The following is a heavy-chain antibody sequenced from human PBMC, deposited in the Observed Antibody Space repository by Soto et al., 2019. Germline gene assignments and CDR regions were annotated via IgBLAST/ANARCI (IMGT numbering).Heavy chain of an antibody. CDR2: INHSGST. V-gene: IGHV4-34*01. D-gene: IGHD3-3*01. CDR3: ARGRSIFVVVFTAPRVNYMDV. Sequence: SETLSLTCAVYGGSFSGYYWSWIRQPPGKGLEWIGEINHSGSTNYNPSLKSRVTISVDTSKNQFSLKLSSVTAADTAVYYCARGRSIFVVVFTAPRVNYMDVGGTGTTVTVPS. J-gene: IGHJ6*03. CDR1: GGSFSGYY.